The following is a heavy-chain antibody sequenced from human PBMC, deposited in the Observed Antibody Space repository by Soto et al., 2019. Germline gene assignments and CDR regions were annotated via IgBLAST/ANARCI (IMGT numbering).Heavy chain of an antibody. CDR2: IIPIFGTA. CDR1: GGTFSSYA. J-gene: IGHJ5*02. V-gene: IGHV1-69*13. Sequence: SVKVSCKASGGTFSSYAISWVRQAPGQGLEWMGGIIPIFGTANYARKFQGRVTITADESTSTAYMELSSLRSEDTAVYYCARDASSSGSNSFDPWGQGTLVTVSS. CDR3: ARDASSSGSNSFDP. D-gene: IGHD3-22*01.